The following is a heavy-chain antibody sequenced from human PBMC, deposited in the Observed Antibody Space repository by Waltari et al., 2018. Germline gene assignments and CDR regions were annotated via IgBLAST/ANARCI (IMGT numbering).Heavy chain of an antibody. D-gene: IGHD3-10*01. V-gene: IGHV4-39*02. CDR3: ARTFMVRTIRSRGWFDP. Sequence: QLQLQESGPRLVKPSETLSLTCSVSGDSITSSNYYWAWIRQPPGKGLDWLGSVYYTGSTYYKADLKSRVTISVDTSKNYFSLSLTSVTATDTAIYFCARTFMVRTIRSRGWFDPWGQGTLVTVSS. CDR2: VYYTGST. CDR1: GDSITSSNYY. J-gene: IGHJ5*02.